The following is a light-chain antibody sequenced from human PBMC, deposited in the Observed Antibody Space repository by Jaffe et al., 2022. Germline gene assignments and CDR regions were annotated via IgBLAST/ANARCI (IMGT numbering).Light chain of an antibody. CDR2: DVS. CDR3: SSYTSSSLWV. Sequence: QSALTQPASVSGSPGQSITISCTGTSSDVGGYNYVSWYQQHPGKAPKLMIYDVSNRPSGVSNRFSGSKSGNTASLTISGLQAEDEADYYCSSYTSSSLWVFGGGTKLTVL. CDR1: SSDVGGYNY. V-gene: IGLV2-14*03. J-gene: IGLJ3*02.